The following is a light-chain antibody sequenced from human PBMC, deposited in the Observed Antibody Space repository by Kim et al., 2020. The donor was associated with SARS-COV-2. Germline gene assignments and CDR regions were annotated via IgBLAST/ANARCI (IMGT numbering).Light chain of an antibody. J-gene: IGLJ3*02. CDR1: KLGDKY. Sequence: SYELTQPPSLSVSPGQTASITCSGDKLGDKYACWYQQKPGQSPVLVIYQDSKRPSGIPERFSGSNSGNTATLTISGTQAMDEADYYCQAWDSSTYWVFGGGTKLTVL. V-gene: IGLV3-1*01. CDR3: QAWDSSTYWV. CDR2: QDS.